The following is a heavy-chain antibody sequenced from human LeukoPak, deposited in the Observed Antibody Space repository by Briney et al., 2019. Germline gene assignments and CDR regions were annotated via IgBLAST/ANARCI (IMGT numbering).Heavy chain of an antibody. CDR3: ARDLRVVVTASYYYYYYGMDV. CDR1: GYTFTGYY. V-gene: IGHV1-2*04. Sequence: ASVKVSCKASGYTFTGYYMHWVRQAPGQGLEWMGWINPNSGGTNYAQKFQGWVTMTRDTSISTAYMELSRLRSDDTAVYYCARDLRVVVTASYYYYYYGMDVWGQGTTVTVSS. CDR2: INPNSGGT. D-gene: IGHD2-21*02. J-gene: IGHJ6*02.